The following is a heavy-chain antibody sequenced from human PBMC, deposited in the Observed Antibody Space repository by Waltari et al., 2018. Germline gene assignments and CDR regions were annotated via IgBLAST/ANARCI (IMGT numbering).Heavy chain of an antibody. D-gene: IGHD2-21*02. CDR3: ARGASVVTPWRRIMDV. CDR1: GGSFSGYF. Sequence: QVQLQQWGAGLLKPSETLSLTCAVSGGSFSGYFWNWIRQAPWQGLEWIAEIDHSGSTNYNPSLKSRVTISLDMSKNLFSLNLSSVTAADTAVFFCARGASVVTPWRRIMDVWGQGTTVTVSS. J-gene: IGHJ6*02. V-gene: IGHV4-34*01. CDR2: IDHSGST.